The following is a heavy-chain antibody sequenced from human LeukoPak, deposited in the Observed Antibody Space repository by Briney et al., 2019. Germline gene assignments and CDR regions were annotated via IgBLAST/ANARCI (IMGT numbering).Heavy chain of an antibody. J-gene: IGHJ5*02. CDR2: INHSGST. CDR1: GGSFSGYY. CDR3: ARGGRSDFGYSSSWYPKYNWFDP. V-gene: IGHV4-34*01. D-gene: IGHD6-13*01. Sequence: PSETLSLTCAVYGGSFSGYYWSWIRQPPGKGLEWIGEINHSGSTNYNPSLKSRVTISVDTSKNQFSLKLSSVTAADTAVYYCARGGRSDFGYSSSWYPKYNWFDPWGQGTLVTVSS.